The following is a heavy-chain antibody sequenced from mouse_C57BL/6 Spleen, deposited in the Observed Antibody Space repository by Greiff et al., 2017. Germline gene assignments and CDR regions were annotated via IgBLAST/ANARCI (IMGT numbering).Heavy chain of an antibody. V-gene: IGHV1-22*01. J-gene: IGHJ1*03. CDR1: GYTFTDYN. D-gene: IGHD1-1*01. CDR2: INPNNGGT. CDR3: ARWGSSHWYFEV. Sequence: EVQLQQSGPELVKPGASVKMSCKASGYTFTDYNMHWVKQSHGKSLEWIGYINPNNGGTSYNQKFKGKATLTVNKSSSTAYMELRSLTSEDSAVYYCARWGSSHWYFEVGGTGPTATVSS.